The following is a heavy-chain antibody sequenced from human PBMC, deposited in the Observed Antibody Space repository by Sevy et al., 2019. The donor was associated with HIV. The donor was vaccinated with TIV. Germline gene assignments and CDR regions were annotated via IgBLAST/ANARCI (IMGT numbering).Heavy chain of an antibody. D-gene: IGHD3-10*01. J-gene: IGHJ5*02. CDR3: SGASGDTITYSRGAS. V-gene: IGHV3-30-3*01. CDR1: GFTFSTYP. Sequence: GGSLRLSCAGSGFTFSTYPMHWVRQSPGKGLEWVSGITYDGSRKYYADSVKGRSTISRDNSKNTVFLQMDSLRVEATAVYYCSGASGDTITYSRGASWGQGALVTVSS. CDR2: ITYDGSRK.